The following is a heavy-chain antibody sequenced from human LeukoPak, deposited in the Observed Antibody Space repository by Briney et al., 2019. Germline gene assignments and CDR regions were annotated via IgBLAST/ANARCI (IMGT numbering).Heavy chain of an antibody. D-gene: IGHD6-13*01. Sequence: PSETLSLTCAVYGGSFSGYSWSWIRQPPGKGLEWTGYIYHSGSTYYNPSLKSRVTISVDRSKNQFSLKLSSVTAADTAVYYCARARSSWAEMGFDPWGQGTLVTVSS. CDR1: GGSFSGYS. CDR3: ARARSSWAEMGFDP. J-gene: IGHJ5*02. V-gene: IGHV4-30-2*01. CDR2: IYHSGST.